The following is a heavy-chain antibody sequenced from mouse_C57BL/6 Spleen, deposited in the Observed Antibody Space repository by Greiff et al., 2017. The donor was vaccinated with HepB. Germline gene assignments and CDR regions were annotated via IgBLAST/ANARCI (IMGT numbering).Heavy chain of an antibody. CDR3: ARSDYDEGVAMDY. CDR1: GYTFTSYW. CDR2: INPSNGGT. Sequence: VQLQQPGTELVKPGASVKLSCKASGYTFTSYWMHWVKQRPGQGLEWIGNINPSNGGTNYNEKFKSKATLTVDKSSSTAYMQLSSLTSEDSAVYYCARSDYDEGVAMDYWGQGTSVTVSS. D-gene: IGHD2-4*01. V-gene: IGHV1-53*01. J-gene: IGHJ4*01.